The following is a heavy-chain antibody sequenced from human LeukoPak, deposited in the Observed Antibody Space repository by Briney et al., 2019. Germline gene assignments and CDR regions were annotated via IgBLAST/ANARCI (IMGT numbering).Heavy chain of an antibody. J-gene: IGHJ5*02. V-gene: IGHV4-30-4*01. CDR1: GGSISSGDYY. Sequence: SETLSLTCTVSGGSISSGDYYWSWIRQPPGKGLEWIGYIYYSGSTYYNPSLKSRVTISVDTSKNQFSLKLSSATAADTAVYYCARKRFLEWLLEDNWFDPWGQGTLVTVSS. CDR3: ARKRFLEWLLEDNWFDP. CDR2: IYYSGST. D-gene: IGHD3-3*01.